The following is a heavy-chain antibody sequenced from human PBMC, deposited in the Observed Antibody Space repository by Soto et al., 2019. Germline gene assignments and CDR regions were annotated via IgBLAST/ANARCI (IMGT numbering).Heavy chain of an antibody. D-gene: IGHD3-10*01. CDR3: AKTLLWCWELFRYYFDS. CDR2: IYSGGST. J-gene: IGHJ4*02. V-gene: IGHV3-53*01. CDR1: GFTVSSNY. Sequence: GGSLRLSCAASGFTVSSNYMSWVRQAPGKGLEWVSVIYSGGSTYYADSVKGRFTISRDNSKNTLYLQMNSLRAEDTAVYYCAKTLLWCWELFRYYFDSWGQGTLVTVSS.